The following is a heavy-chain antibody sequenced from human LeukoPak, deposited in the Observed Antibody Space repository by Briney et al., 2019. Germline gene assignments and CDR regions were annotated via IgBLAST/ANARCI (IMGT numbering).Heavy chain of an antibody. V-gene: IGHV4-4*07. J-gene: IGHJ3*02. D-gene: IGHD2-2*02. CDR3: ARMADCSSTSCYTGDAFDI. Sequence: SETLSLTCTVSGGSISSYYWSWIRQPAGKGLEWIGRIYTSGSTNYNPSLKSRVTMSVDTSKNQFSLKLSSVTAADTAVYYCARMADCSSTSCYTGDAFDIWGQGTMVTVSS. CDR2: IYTSGST. CDR1: GGSISSYY.